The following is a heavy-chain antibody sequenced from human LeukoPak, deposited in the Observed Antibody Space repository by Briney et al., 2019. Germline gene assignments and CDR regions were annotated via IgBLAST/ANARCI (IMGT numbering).Heavy chain of an antibody. Sequence: GGSLRLSCAASGFTFNNYNMNWVRQAPGKGLEWVSSISSISSSYIYYADSVKGRFTISRDNAKNSLYLQMNSLRAEDTAVYYCASRNSKWLVNYFDYWGQGTLVTVSS. V-gene: IGHV3-21*01. CDR1: GFTFNNYN. CDR2: ISSISSSYI. J-gene: IGHJ4*02. D-gene: IGHD6-19*01. CDR3: ASRNSKWLVNYFDY.